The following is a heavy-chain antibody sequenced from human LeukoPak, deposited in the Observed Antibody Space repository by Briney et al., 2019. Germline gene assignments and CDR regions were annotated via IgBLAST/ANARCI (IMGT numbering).Heavy chain of an antibody. CDR3: ARQFPGYSSSSGDY. V-gene: IGHV4-39*01. D-gene: IGHD6-13*01. J-gene: IGHJ4*02. CDR1: GGSISSSSYY. CDR2: IYYSGST. Sequence: SETLSLTRTVSGGSISSSSYYWGWIRQPPGKGLEWIGSIYYSGSTYYNPSLKSRVTISVDTSKNQFSLKLSSVTAADTAVYYCARQFPGYSSSSGDYWGQGTLVTVSS.